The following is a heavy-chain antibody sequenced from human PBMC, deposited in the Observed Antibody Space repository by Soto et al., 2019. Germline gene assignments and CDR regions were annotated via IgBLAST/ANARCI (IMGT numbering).Heavy chain of an antibody. Sequence: QVQLVQSGAEVKKPGSSVKVSCKASGGTFSSYAISWVRQAPGQGLEWMGGIIPIFGTANYAQKFQGRGTITADESTSTAYMELSSLRSEDTAVYYCARDPVIAARPPAADYYYYYDMDVWGQGTTVTVSS. CDR1: GGTFSSYA. CDR2: IIPIFGTA. V-gene: IGHV1-69*01. CDR3: ARDPVIAARPPAADYYYYYDMDV. D-gene: IGHD6-6*01. J-gene: IGHJ6*02.